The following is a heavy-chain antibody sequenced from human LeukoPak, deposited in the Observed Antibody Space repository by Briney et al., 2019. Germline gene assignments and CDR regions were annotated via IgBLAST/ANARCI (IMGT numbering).Heavy chain of an antibody. V-gene: IGHV1-24*01. CDR1: GNTLRELP. Sequence: APVNVSCKLSGNTLRELPIQWVRQAGGKGLEWMAGFDPEKSEIFYARKFQGRVTMTEDTSTNPAYMELTSLTSDDTALYYCATRGSDFWSGFDFWGQGTQVTASS. J-gene: IGHJ4*02. CDR2: FDPEKSEI. CDR3: ATRGSDFWSGFDF. D-gene: IGHD3-3*01.